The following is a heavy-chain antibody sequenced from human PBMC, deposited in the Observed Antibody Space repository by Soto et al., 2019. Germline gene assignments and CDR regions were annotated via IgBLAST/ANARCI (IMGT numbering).Heavy chain of an antibody. J-gene: IGHJ5*02. D-gene: IGHD2-2*01. Sequence: SETLSLTCTVSGGSISGSIYYWGWIRHPPGKGLEWIGSIYYSGSTYYNPSLKSRVTISVDTSKNQFSLKLSSVTAADTAVYYCARHPPLLSSASGWFDPWGQGTLVTVSS. CDR2: IYYSGST. V-gene: IGHV4-39*01. CDR1: GGSISGSIYY. CDR3: ARHPPLLSSASGWFDP.